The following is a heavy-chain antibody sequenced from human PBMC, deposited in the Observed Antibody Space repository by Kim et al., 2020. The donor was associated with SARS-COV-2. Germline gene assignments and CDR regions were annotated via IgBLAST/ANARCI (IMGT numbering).Heavy chain of an antibody. J-gene: IGHJ6*02. Sequence: GGSLRLSCAASGFTFSSHWMTWVRLPPGKGLEWVAIIRPDGGEVYYVDSVKGRFTISRDNAQNSLYLQMNSLRGEDTAVYYCLRDHSRLTVIRGVVLPHGLDVWGRGTTVTVSS. D-gene: IGHD3-10*01. CDR1: GFTFSSHW. V-gene: IGHV3-7*03. CDR3: LRDHSRLTVIRGVVLPHGLDV. CDR2: IRPDGGEV.